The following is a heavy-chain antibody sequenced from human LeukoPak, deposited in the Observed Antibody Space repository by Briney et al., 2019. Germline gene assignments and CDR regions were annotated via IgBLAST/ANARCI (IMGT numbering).Heavy chain of an antibody. J-gene: IGHJ4*02. Sequence: GGSLRLSCAASGFTFSSYAMHWVRQAPGKGLEWVAVISYDGSNKYYADSVKGRFTISRDNSKNTLYLQMNSLRAEDTAAYYCARISISSSFALSYFDYWGQGTLVTVSS. D-gene: IGHD6-13*01. V-gene: IGHV3-30*01. CDR3: ARISISSSFALSYFDY. CDR2: ISYDGSNK. CDR1: GFTFSSYA.